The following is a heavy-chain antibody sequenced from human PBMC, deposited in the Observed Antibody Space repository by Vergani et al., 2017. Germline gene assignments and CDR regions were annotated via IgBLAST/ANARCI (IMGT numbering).Heavy chain of an antibody. CDR2: ISSSSSTI. CDR3: AGRYFDWSYFDL. V-gene: IGHV3-48*04. Sequence: VQLVESGGGVVQPGRSLRLSCAASGFTFSSYSMNWVRQAPGKGLEWVSYISSSSSTIYYADSVKGRFTISRDNAKNSLYLQMNSLRAEDTAVYYCAGRYFDWSYFDLWGRGTLVTVSS. J-gene: IGHJ2*01. CDR1: GFTFSSYS. D-gene: IGHD3-9*01.